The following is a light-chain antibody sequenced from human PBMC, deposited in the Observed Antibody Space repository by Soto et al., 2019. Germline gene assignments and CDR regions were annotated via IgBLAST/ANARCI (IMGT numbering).Light chain of an antibody. CDR2: DAS. V-gene: IGKV1D-13*01. CDR1: QGISSA. CDR3: QQFNDYPPFT. J-gene: IGKJ3*01. Sequence: AIQLTQSPSSLSASVGDRVTMTCRASQGISSALAWYQQTPGKAPKLLIHDASSFESGVPSRFSGSGSGTHFTLTISSLQPEDSATYYCQQFNDYPPFTFGPGTKVDIK.